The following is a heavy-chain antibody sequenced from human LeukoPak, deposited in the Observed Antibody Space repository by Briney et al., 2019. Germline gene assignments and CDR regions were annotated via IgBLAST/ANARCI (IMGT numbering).Heavy chain of an antibody. V-gene: IGHV3-48*03. CDR1: GFTFSSYE. CDR3: ARDCSGGSCFRFDY. J-gene: IGHJ4*02. D-gene: IGHD2-15*01. CDR2: ISSSGSTI. Sequence: GGSLRLSCAASGFTFSSYEMNWVRQAPGKGLGWVSYISSSGSTIYYADSVKGRFTISRDNAKNSLYLQMNSLRAEDTAVYYCARDCSGGSCFRFDYWGQGTLVTVSS.